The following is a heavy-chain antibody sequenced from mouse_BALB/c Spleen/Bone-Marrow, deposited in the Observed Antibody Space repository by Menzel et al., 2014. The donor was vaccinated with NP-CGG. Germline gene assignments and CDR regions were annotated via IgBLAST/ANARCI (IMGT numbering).Heavy chain of an antibody. J-gene: IGHJ3*01. CDR1: GYTFTSYF. CDR2: INPYNDGT. V-gene: IGHV1-14*01. D-gene: IGHD2-4*01. CDR3: TRIYYDYDGVWFAY. Sequence: EVKLVESGPELVKPGASVKMSCKASGYTFTSYFMHWVKQRPGQGLEWIGYINPYNDGTKYNEKFKGKATLTSDKSSSTAYMELSSLTSEDSAVYYCTRIYYDYDGVWFAYWGQGTLVAASA.